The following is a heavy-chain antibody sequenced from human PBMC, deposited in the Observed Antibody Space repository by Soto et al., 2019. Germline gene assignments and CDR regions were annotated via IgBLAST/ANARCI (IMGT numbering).Heavy chain of an antibody. CDR3: ARDYYDILTGSTENYGMDV. Sequence: TLSLTCTVSGGSISSGGYYWSWIRQHPGKGLEWIGYIYYSGSTYYNPSLKSRVTISVDTSKNQFSLKLSSVTAADTAVYYCARDYYDILTGSTENYGMDVWGQGTTVTVSS. CDR1: GGSISSGGYY. D-gene: IGHD3-9*01. V-gene: IGHV4-31*03. J-gene: IGHJ6*02. CDR2: IYYSGST.